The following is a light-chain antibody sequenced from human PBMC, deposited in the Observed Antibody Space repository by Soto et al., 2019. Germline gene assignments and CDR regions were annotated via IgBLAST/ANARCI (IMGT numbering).Light chain of an antibody. CDR2: AAS. Sequence: AIRMTQSPSSFSASTGDRVTITCRASQGISSYLAWYQQKPEKAPKLLIYAASTLQSGVPSRFSGSGSGTEFTLTIGCLQSKDFATYYCQQYYSYPYTFGQGTKLEIK. CDR1: QGISSY. CDR3: QQYYSYPYT. J-gene: IGKJ2*01. V-gene: IGKV1-8*01.